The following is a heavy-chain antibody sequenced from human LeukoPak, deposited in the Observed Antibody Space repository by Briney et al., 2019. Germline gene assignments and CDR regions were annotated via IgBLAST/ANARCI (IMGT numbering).Heavy chain of an antibody. CDR1: GNSFGDYY. J-gene: IGHJ5*02. CDR2: IYTSGST. V-gene: IGHV4-4*07. Sequence: MASETLSLTCTVSGNSFGDYYWSWIRQPAGKGLEWIGRIYTSGSTNYNPSLKSRVTMSVDTSKNQFSLKLNSVTAADTAVYYCARDYDVLTAYPPTQLFDPWGQGTLVTVSS. CDR3: ARDYDVLTAYPPTQLFDP. D-gene: IGHD3-9*01.